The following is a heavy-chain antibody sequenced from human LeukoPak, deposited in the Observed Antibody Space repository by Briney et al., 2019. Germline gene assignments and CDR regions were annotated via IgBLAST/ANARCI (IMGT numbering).Heavy chain of an antibody. D-gene: IGHD3-16*01. V-gene: IGHV1-18*04. J-gene: IGHJ5*02. Sequence: ASVKVSCKASGYTFTGYYMHWMRQAPGQGLEWMGWISAYNGNTNYAQKLQGRVTMTTDTSTSTAYMELRSLRSDDTAVYYCARDRYDPNWFDPWGQGTLVTVSS. CDR3: ARDRYDPNWFDP. CDR1: GYTFTGYY. CDR2: ISAYNGNT.